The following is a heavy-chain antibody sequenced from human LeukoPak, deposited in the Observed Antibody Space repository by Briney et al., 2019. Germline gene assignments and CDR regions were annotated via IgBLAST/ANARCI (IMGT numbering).Heavy chain of an antibody. CDR2: ISSSSSYI. CDR1: GFTFTTYW. J-gene: IGHJ6*03. V-gene: IGHV3-21*01. D-gene: IGHD3-9*01. Sequence: GESLRLSCEASGFTFTTYWLGWVRQPPGKGLEWVSSISSSSSYIYYADSVKGRFTISRDNAKNSLFLQMNSLRAEDTAVYYCARDLMGYNYFYMDVWGKGSTVTVSS. CDR3: ARDLMGYNYFYMDV.